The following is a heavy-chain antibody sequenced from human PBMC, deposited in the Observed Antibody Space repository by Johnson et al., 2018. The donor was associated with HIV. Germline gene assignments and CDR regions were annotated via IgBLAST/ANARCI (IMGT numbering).Heavy chain of an antibody. J-gene: IGHJ3*02. V-gene: IGHV3-30*18. CDR1: GFIFSNYG. CDR3: AKDRRVVGAYDAVDI. CDR2: ISYDGTNK. Sequence: QVQLVESGGGVVQPGRSLRLSCAASGFIFSNYGMHWVRQAPGKGLEWVAIISYDGTNKYYADSMKGRFTISRDNSKSTLYLEMNSLRAEDTAGYHWAKDRRVVGAYDAVDIWGQGTMVTVSS. D-gene: IGHD1-26*01.